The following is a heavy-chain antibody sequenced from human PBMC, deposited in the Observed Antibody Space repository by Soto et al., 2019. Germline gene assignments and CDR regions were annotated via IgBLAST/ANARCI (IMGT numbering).Heavy chain of an antibody. CDR3: AREFRRGGYNSPLDFQH. CDR2: INPNGGST. Sequence: ASVKVSCKASGYTFTSYYMHWVRQAPGQGLEWMGIINPNGGSTSYAQKFQGRVTMTRDTSTSTVYMELSSLRSEDTAVYYCAREFRRGGYNSPLDFQHWGQGTLVTVSS. D-gene: IGHD5-12*01. CDR1: GYTFTSYY. J-gene: IGHJ1*01. V-gene: IGHV1-46*03.